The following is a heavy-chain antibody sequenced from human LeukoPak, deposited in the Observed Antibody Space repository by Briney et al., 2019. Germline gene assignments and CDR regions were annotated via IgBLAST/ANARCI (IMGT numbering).Heavy chain of an antibody. CDR2: IYSGGST. Sequence: PGGSLRLSCAASGFTVSSNYMSWVRQAPGKGLEWVSVIYSGGSTYYADSVKGRFTISRDNSKNTLYLQMNSLRAEDTAVYYCARDSYSNYEDHPDYYYYMDVWGKGTTVTVSS. J-gene: IGHJ6*03. CDR1: GFTVSSNY. D-gene: IGHD4-11*01. CDR3: ARDSYSNYEDHPDYYYYMDV. V-gene: IGHV3-53*01.